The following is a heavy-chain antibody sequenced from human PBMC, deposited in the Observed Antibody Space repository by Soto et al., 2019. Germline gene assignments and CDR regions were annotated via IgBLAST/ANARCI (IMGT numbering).Heavy chain of an antibody. D-gene: IGHD5-18*01. CDR1: GGTFSSYA. V-gene: IGHV1-69*12. Sequence: QVQLVQSGAEVKKPGSSVKVSCKASGGTFSSYAISWVRQAPGQGLEWMGGIIPIFGTANYAQKFQGRVTITADESTSTAYMELSSLRSDDTAVYYCARNDVDTAMVNWFDPWGQGTLVTVSS. J-gene: IGHJ5*02. CDR2: IIPIFGTA. CDR3: ARNDVDTAMVNWFDP.